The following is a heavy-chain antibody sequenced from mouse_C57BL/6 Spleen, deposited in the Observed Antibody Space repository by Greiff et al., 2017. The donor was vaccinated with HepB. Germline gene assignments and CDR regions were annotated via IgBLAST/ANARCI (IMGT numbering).Heavy chain of an antibody. D-gene: IGHD1-1*01. CDR1: GYAFSSSW. V-gene: IGHV1-82*01. Sequence: VQLQQSGPELVKPGASVKISCKASGYAFSSSWMNWVKQRPGKGLEWIGRIYPGDGDTNYNGKFKGKATLTADKSSSTAYMQLSSLTSEDSAVYFCARLDYGSSYVDVWGTGTTVTVSS. CDR2: IYPGDGDT. J-gene: IGHJ1*03. CDR3: ARLDYGSSYVDV.